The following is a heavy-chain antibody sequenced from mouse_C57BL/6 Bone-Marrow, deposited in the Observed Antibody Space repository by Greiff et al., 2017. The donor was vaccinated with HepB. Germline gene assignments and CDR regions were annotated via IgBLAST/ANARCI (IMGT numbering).Heavy chain of an antibody. CDR1: GYTFTSYG. D-gene: IGHD2-2*01. V-gene: IGHV1-81*01. CDR3: AREQLWIQREAMDY. Sequence: QVQLLQSGAELARPGASLKLSCKASGYTFTSYGISWVKQSTGKGLEWIGEIYSRSGNTYYNEKFKGKATLTADKSSTTAYMGLRRLTSEDSAIYFCAREQLWIQREAMDYWGQGTSVTVSS. CDR2: IYSRSGNT. J-gene: IGHJ4*01.